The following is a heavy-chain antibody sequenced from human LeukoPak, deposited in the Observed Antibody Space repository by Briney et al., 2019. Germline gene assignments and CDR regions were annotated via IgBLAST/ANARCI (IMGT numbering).Heavy chain of an antibody. V-gene: IGHV1-18*01. J-gene: IGHJ4*02. CDR1: GYTFTSYG. CDR2: ISAYNGNT. CDR3: VRDPGSGYSFLYYFDY. Sequence: GASVKVSCKASGYTFTSYGISWVRQAPGQGLEWMGWISAYNGNTNYAQKLQGRVTMTTDTSTSTAYMELSRLRSDDTAVYYCVRDPGSGYSFLYYFDYWGQGTLVTVSS. D-gene: IGHD5-18*01.